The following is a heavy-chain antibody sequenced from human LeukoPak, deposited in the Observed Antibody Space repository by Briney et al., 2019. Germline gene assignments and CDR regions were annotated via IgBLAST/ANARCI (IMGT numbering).Heavy chain of an antibody. CDR1: GFTFSSYA. CDR3: ARQMATINH. Sequence: GGSLRLSCAASGFTFSSYAMSWVRQAPGKGLEWVSAISGNGDSTYYADSAKGRFTISRDNSKNTLYLQMNSLRAEDTALYYCARQMATINHWGQGTLVTVSS. CDR2: ISGNGDST. V-gene: IGHV3-23*01. J-gene: IGHJ5*02. D-gene: IGHD5-24*01.